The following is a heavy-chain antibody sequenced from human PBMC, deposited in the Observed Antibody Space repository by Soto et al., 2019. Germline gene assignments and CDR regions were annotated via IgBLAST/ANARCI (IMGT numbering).Heavy chain of an antibody. Sequence: RLSCAASGFTFSSYAMSWVRQAPGKGLEWVSAISGSGGSTYYADSVKGRFTISRDNSKNTLYLQMNSLRAEDTAVYYCAKDGSYSGSLYYFDYWGQGTLVTV. D-gene: IGHD1-26*01. CDR3: AKDGSYSGSLYYFDY. CDR1: GFTFSSYA. V-gene: IGHV3-23*01. J-gene: IGHJ4*02. CDR2: ISGSGGST.